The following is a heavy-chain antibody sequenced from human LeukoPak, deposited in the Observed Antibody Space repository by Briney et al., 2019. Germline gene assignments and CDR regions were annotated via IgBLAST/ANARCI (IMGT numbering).Heavy chain of an antibody. J-gene: IGHJ4*02. CDR1: GYTFTGYY. V-gene: IGHV1-18*04. CDR3: ARDLTPTTVTTFYY. D-gene: IGHD4-17*01. CDR2: ISAYNGNT. Sequence: ASVKVSCKASGYTFTGYYMHWVRPAPGQGLEWMGWISAYNGNTNYAQKLQGRVTMTTDTSTSTAYMELRSLRSDDTAVYYCARDLTPTTVTTFYYWGQGTLVTVSS.